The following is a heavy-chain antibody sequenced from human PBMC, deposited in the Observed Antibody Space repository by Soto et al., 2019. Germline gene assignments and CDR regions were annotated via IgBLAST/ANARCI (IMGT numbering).Heavy chain of an antibody. J-gene: IGHJ6*02. V-gene: IGHV1-69*13. Sequence: SVKVSCKASGGTFSSYAISWVLQAPGQGLEWMGGIIPIFGTANYAQKFQGRVTITADESTSTAYMELSSLRSEDTAVYYCASIEADCSGGSCYSADYYYGMDVWGQGTTVTVSS. D-gene: IGHD2-15*01. CDR1: GGTFSSYA. CDR2: IIPIFGTA. CDR3: ASIEADCSGGSCYSADYYYGMDV.